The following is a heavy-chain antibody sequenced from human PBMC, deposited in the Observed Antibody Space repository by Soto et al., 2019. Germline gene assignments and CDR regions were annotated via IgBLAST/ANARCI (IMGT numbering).Heavy chain of an antibody. CDR1: GYTFTSYF. V-gene: IGHV1-46*01. Sequence: ASVKVSCKASGYTFTSYFMHWVRQAPGQGLEWMGIIHPRGGSTNYAQKFQDRVTMTWDTSTSTVYMDLSRLTSDDTAVYYCARAPYSSSSFFFDYWGQGTLVTVSS. CDR2: IHPRGGST. J-gene: IGHJ4*02. CDR3: ARAPYSSSSFFFDY. D-gene: IGHD5-12*01.